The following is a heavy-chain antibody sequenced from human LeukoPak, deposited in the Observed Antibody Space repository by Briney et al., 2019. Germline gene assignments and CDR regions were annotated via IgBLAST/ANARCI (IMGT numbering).Heavy chain of an antibody. J-gene: IGHJ4*02. V-gene: IGHV5-51*01. CDR1: GYNFTTYW. D-gene: IGHD1-1*01. CDR2: IYPGDSDT. Sequence: KSGESLKISFKGSGYNFTTYWTSWVRQMPGKGLEWMGIIYPGDSDTRYSPSFQGQVTISADKSISTAYLQWSSLKASDTAMYYCVLDGVKYRGRDYWGQGTLVTVSS. CDR3: VLDGVKYRGRDY.